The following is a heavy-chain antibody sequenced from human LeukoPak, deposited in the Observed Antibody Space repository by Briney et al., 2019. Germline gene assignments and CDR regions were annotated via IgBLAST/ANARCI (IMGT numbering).Heavy chain of an antibody. CDR3: AWGDSSGWYPIDY. CDR1: GFTFSSYG. J-gene: IGHJ4*02. D-gene: IGHD6-19*01. CDR2: ISYDGSNK. Sequence: GGSLRLSCAASGFTFSSYGMHWVRQAPGKGLEWVAVISYDGSNKYYADSVKGRFTITRDNSKNTLYLQMNSLRAEDTAVYYCAWGDSSGWYPIDYWGQGTLVTVSS. V-gene: IGHV3-30*03.